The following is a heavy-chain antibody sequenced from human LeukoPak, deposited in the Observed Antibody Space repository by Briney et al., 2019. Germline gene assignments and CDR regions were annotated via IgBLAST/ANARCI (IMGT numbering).Heavy chain of an antibody. CDR3: AKGFSVRGRFDP. CDR1: GLTFSSNS. J-gene: IGHJ5*02. V-gene: IGHV3-23*01. D-gene: IGHD2-15*01. Sequence: GGSLRLSCVASGLTFSSNSMSWVRQPPGMGLEWVSGISVSGITVCADSVKGRLTISRDNSKNTLYLQMNNLRAEDTALYYCAKGFSVRGRFDPWGQGTQVTVSS. CDR2: ISVSGIT.